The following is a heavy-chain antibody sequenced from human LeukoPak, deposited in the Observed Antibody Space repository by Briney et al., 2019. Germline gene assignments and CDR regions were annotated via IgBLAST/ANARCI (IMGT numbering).Heavy chain of an antibody. CDR3: ARPTEGLSGTYGMDV. J-gene: IGHJ6*02. CDR2: IDPSDSYT. V-gene: IGHV5-10-1*01. CDR1: GYSFTSYW. D-gene: IGHD3-3*01. Sequence: GESLKISCKGSGYSFTSYWISWVRQMPGKGLEWMGRIDPSDSYTNYSPSFQGHVTISADKSISTAYLQWSSLKASDTAMYYCARPTEGLSGTYGMDVWGQGTTVTVSS.